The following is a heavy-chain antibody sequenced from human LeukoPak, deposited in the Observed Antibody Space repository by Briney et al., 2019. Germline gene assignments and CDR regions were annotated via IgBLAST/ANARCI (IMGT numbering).Heavy chain of an antibody. J-gene: IGHJ5*02. Sequence: GGSLRLSCAASGFTFSNYAMSWVRQAPGKGLEWVSAILGSGVTTYYADSVKGRFTVSRDNSKSTLYLQMNTLRAEDTALYYCAKWGDYDVLTGYYVPDHWGQGTLVTVSS. CDR2: ILGSGVTT. CDR3: AKWGDYDVLTGYYVPDH. D-gene: IGHD3-9*01. CDR1: GFTFSNYA. V-gene: IGHV3-23*01.